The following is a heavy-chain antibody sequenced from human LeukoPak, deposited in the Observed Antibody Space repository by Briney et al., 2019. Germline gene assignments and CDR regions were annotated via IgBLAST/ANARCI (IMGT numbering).Heavy chain of an antibody. Sequence: GGXXRLSCAASGFTFSSYSMNWVRQAPGKGLEWVSSISSNSSYIYYADSVKGRFTISRDNAKKSLYLQMNSLRAEDTAVYYCARRGTTVTRDAFDIWGQGTMVTVSS. CDR1: GFTFSSYS. V-gene: IGHV3-21*01. CDR3: ARRGTTVTRDAFDI. J-gene: IGHJ3*02. D-gene: IGHD4-17*01. CDR2: ISSNSSYI.